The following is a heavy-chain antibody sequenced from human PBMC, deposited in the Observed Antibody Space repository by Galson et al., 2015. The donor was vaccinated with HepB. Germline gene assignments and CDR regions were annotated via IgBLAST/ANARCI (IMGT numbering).Heavy chain of an antibody. CDR1: GFTFSSYS. J-gene: IGHJ6*02. CDR2: ISSSSSTI. CDR3: ASGSGYYYGMDV. D-gene: IGHD3-3*01. Sequence: SLRLSCAASGFTFSSYSMNWVRQAPGKGLEWVSYISSSSSTIYYADSVKGRFTISRDNAKNSLYLQMNSLRDEDTAVYYCASGSGYYYGMDVWGQGTTVTVSS. V-gene: IGHV3-48*02.